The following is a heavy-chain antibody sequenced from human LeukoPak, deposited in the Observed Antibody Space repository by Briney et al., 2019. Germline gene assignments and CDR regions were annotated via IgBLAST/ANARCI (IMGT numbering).Heavy chain of an antibody. CDR2: ISYDGSNK. CDR3: ARVHSSSWYCCSDY. CDR1: GFTFSNYA. D-gene: IGHD6-13*01. V-gene: IGHV3-30-3*01. Sequence: GGSLRLSYAASGFTFSNYAMHWVRQAPGKGLEWVALISYDGSNKYYADSVKGRFTFSRDNSKNTLYLQMNSLRPEDTAVYYCARVHSSSWYCCSDYWGLGTLVTVSS. J-gene: IGHJ4*02.